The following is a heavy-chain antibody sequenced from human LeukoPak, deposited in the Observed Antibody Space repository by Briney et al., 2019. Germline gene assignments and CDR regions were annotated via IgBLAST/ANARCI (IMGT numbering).Heavy chain of an antibody. CDR3: AIFQGTYGDNDNDF. CDR1: GGTFRSFA. V-gene: IGHV1-69*13. J-gene: IGHJ4*02. Sequence: GASVKVSCKASGGTFRSFAINWVRQAPGKGLEWMGGIIPMINTPKYAQRFQGRASITADESTSTGYMEVSSLRSEDTAVYYCAIFQGTYGDNDNDFWGQGTLVTVSS. D-gene: IGHD4-17*01. CDR2: IIPMINTP.